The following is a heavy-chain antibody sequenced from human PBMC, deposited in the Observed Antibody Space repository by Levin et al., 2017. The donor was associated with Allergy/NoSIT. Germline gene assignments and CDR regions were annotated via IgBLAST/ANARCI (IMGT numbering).Heavy chain of an antibody. CDR3: ARTYCGNHCYFAH. Sequence: PSETLSLTCSVSGDSLGPYYWSWIRRPAGKGLEWIGRIYGSSETTNFNPSLKSRVSISVDRSLNLVSLTVSSVTAADTAVYYCARTYCGNHCYFAHWGQGTLVTVSS. J-gene: IGHJ5*02. CDR1: GDSLGPYY. CDR2: IYGSSETT. D-gene: IGHD2-21*02. V-gene: IGHV4-4*07.